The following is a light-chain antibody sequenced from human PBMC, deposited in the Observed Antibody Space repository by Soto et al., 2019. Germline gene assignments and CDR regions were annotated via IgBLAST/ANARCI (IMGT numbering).Light chain of an antibody. J-gene: IGKJ1*01. CDR3: HQREIWPRT. V-gene: IGKV3-11*01. Sequence: EMVLTQSPATLSWFQFDRVSLSGMASQYINTRLAWYQHRPGQAPRLLIYQTSLRAAGIPARFSASGSGTDFTLTISDVQPEDFALYYCHQREIWPRTFGQGTNVDIK. CDR2: QTS. CDR1: QYINTR.